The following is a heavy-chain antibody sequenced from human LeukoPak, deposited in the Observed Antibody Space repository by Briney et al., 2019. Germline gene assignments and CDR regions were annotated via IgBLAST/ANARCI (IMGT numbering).Heavy chain of an antibody. CDR3: ARDYSLWWLTN. J-gene: IGHJ4*02. CDR2: ITPDGSGT. D-gene: IGHD2-21*01. Sequence: GWSLRLSCAASGFTFSTYLLHWVREAPGKGLVWVSRITPDGSGTIYADSVKGRFTISRDNAKDTLYLQMNSLRAEDTAVYYCARDYSLWWLTNWGQGTLVTAS. V-gene: IGHV3-74*01. CDR1: GFTFSTYL.